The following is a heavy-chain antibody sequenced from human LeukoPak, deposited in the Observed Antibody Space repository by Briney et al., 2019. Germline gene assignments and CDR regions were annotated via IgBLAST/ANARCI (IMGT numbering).Heavy chain of an antibody. Sequence: GGSLRLSCAASGFTFDDYAMHWVRQAPGKGLEWVSGISWNSGSIGYADSVKGRFTISRDNAKNSLYLQMNSLRDEDTAVYYCARDPGYTGRFEYWGQGTLVTVSS. CDR1: GFTFDDYA. CDR3: ARDPGYTGRFEY. D-gene: IGHD5-18*01. V-gene: IGHV3-9*01. CDR2: ISWNSGSI. J-gene: IGHJ4*02.